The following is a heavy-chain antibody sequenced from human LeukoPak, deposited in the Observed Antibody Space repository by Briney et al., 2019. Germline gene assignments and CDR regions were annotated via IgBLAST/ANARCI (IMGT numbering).Heavy chain of an antibody. CDR3: ARDRGLPAAILRYNWFDP. J-gene: IGHJ5*02. Sequence: ASVKVSCKASGYTFTSYGISWVRQAPGQGLEWMGWISAYNGNTNYAQKLQGRFTMTTDTSTSTAYMELRSLRSDDTAVYYCARDRGLPAAILRYNWFDPWGQGTLVSVSS. V-gene: IGHV1-18*01. CDR2: ISAYNGNT. D-gene: IGHD2-2*01. CDR1: GYTFTSYG.